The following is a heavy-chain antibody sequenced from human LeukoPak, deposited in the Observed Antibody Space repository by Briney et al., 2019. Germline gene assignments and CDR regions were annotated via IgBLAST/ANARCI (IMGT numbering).Heavy chain of an antibody. Sequence: PGGSLRLSCAASGFTFDDYAMHWVRQAPGKGLEWVSLISWDGGSTYYADSVKGRFTISRDNSKNSLYLQMNSLRAEDTALYYCARKGGKSGSYEYWGQGTLVTVSS. V-gene: IGHV3-43D*03. CDR1: GFTFDDYA. J-gene: IGHJ4*02. CDR2: ISWDGGST. CDR3: ARKGGKSGSYEY. D-gene: IGHD1-26*01.